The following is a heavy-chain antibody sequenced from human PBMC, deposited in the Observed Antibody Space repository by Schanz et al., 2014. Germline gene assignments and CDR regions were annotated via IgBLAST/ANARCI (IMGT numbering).Heavy chain of an antibody. D-gene: IGHD4-17*01. J-gene: IGHJ4*02. Sequence: QVQLVQSGPEVKKPGASVRLSCKASGYTFTGYYMHWVRQAPGQGLEWMGRINPNSGGTNYAQKFQGRVTMTRDTSISTAYMELSSLRSDDTAVYYCARELRLEYYFDYWGQGTQVTVSS. CDR3: ARELRLEYYFDY. CDR1: GYTFTGYY. CDR2: INPNSGGT. V-gene: IGHV1-2*02.